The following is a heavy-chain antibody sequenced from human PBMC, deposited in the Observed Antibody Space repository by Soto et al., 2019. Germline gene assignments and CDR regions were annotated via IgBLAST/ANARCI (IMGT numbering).Heavy chain of an antibody. J-gene: IGHJ5*02. CDR2: ISAYNGHT. Sequence: QVQLVQSGAEVKKPGASVKVSCKASGYGFTSYGISWVRQVPGQGLEWMGWISAYNGHTNYAQNSNFQGRVTMTTDTPTSTAYMELRTLRSDDTAVYYCARVLGSGNLANWFAPWGQGTLVTVSS. D-gene: IGHD6-19*01. CDR1: GYGFTSYG. V-gene: IGHV1-18*01. CDR3: ARVLGSGNLANWFAP.